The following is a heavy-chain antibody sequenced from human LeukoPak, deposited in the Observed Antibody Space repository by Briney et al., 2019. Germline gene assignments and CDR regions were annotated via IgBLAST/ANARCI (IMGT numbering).Heavy chain of an antibody. CDR1: GFTFSGYA. Sequence: GGSLRLSCAASGFTFSGYAMHWVRQAPGKGLEWVAVISYDGSNKYYADSVKGRFTISRDNSKNTLYLQMNSLRAEDTAVYYCAREGLYCSGGSCYFDYWGQGTLVTVSS. J-gene: IGHJ4*02. CDR2: ISYDGSNK. V-gene: IGHV3-30-3*01. CDR3: AREGLYCSGGSCYFDY. D-gene: IGHD2-15*01.